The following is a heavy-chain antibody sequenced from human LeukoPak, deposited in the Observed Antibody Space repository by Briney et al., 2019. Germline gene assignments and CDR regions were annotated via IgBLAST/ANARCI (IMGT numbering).Heavy chain of an antibody. D-gene: IGHD3-10*01. V-gene: IGHV3-23*01. CDR3: TKARSEFSDLGHLDY. CDR1: GFTFSSYA. J-gene: IGHJ4*02. Sequence: GGSLRLSCAASGFTFSSYAMSWVRQAPGKGLEWVSAISGSGGSTYYADSVKGRFTISRDNSKNTLYLQMSSLRAEDTAVYYCTKARSEFSDLGHLDYWGRGTLVTVSS. CDR2: ISGSGGST.